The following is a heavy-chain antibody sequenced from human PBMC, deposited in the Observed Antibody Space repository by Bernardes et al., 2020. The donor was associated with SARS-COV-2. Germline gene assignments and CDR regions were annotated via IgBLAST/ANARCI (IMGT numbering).Heavy chain of an antibody. V-gene: IGHV1-18*01. D-gene: IGHD4-17*01. J-gene: IGHJ5*02. Sequence: ASEKVSCKASGYTFTEYGVSWVRQAPEGGLEWIGWISGYTGDTIYSHKFQGSVVMTADRFTTTAYMELTTLTSDDTATYYCSRGDNNYGDTHGAFDTWGQGTLVTVSS. CDR2: ISGYTGDT. CDR1: GYTFTEYG. CDR3: SRGDNNYGDTHGAFDT.